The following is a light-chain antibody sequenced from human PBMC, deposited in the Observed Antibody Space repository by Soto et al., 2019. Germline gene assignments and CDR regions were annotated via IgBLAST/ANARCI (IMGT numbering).Light chain of an antibody. CDR2: EVS. Sequence: QSALTQPASVSGSPGQSITISCAGTSSDVADYKYVSWYQQHPGKAPKLVIYEVSNRPSGVSNGFSGSKSGNTASLTISGLQPEDEADYYCSSYTRSTTLLFGGGTKVTVL. CDR1: SSDVADYKY. CDR3: SSYTRSTTLL. J-gene: IGLJ2*01. V-gene: IGLV2-14*01.